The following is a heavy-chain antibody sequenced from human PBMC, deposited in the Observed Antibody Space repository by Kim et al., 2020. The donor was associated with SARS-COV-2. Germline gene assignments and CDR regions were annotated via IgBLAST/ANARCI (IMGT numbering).Heavy chain of an antibody. CDR2: INHSGST. J-gene: IGHJ5*02. D-gene: IGHD3-10*02. Sequence: SETLSLTCAVYGGSFSDYYWTWIRQPPGKGLEWIGEINHSGSTNYNPSLKSRVTISVDTSRHQFSLNLKSVTAADTAVYYCAKPGGVRYNWFDPWGQGT. V-gene: IGHV4-34*01. CDR1: GGSFSDYY. CDR3: AKPGGVRYNWFDP.